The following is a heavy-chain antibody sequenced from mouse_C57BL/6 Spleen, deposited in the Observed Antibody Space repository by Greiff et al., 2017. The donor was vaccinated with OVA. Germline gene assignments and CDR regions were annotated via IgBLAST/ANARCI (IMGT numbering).Heavy chain of an antibody. CDR2: IYPGDGDN. D-gene: IGHD2-12*01. CDR1: GYAFSSSW. V-gene: IGHV1-82*01. CDR3: ASCCYHTPVDY. J-gene: IGHJ2*01. Sequence: VQLQESGPELVKPGASVTISCKASGYAFSSSWMKWVKPRPGKGLEWIGRIYPGDGDNKYNGKFKGKATLTADKSSSTVYLQLSSLTSDDSAVYCCASCCYHTPVDYWGQGTTLTVSS.